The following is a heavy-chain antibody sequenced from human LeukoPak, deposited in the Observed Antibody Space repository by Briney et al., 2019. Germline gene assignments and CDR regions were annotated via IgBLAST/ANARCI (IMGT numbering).Heavy chain of an antibody. CDR3: VRQFAS. Sequence: GGSLRPSCAASGFTFSDHIMNWVRQLPGKRLEWVAYVSGSGSTVYYADSVKGRFTISRDNGKSSPYLQMNSLRVEDTALYYCVRQFASWGQGTLVTVSS. CDR1: GFTFSDHI. V-gene: IGHV3-48*01. CDR2: VSGSGSTV. J-gene: IGHJ4*02.